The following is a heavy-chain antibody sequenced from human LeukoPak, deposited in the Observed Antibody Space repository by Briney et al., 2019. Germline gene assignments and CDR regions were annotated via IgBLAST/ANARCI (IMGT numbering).Heavy chain of an antibody. CDR2: IYTSGST. D-gene: IGHD3-22*01. V-gene: IGHV4-4*07. CDR3: ARGTKYDSSGYFSFNY. J-gene: IGHJ4*02. CDR1: GGSISSYY. Sequence: PSETLSLTCTVSGGSISSYYWSWIRQPAGRGLEWIGLIYTSGSTNYNPSLKSRVTMSVDTSKNQFSLRLSSVTAADTAVYYCARGTKYDSSGYFSFNYWGQGTLVTVSS.